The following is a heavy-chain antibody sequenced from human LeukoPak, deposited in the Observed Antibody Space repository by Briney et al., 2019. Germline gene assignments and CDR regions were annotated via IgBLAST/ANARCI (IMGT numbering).Heavy chain of an antibody. Sequence: SETLSLTCTVSGGSISSSSYYWGWIRQPPGKGLEWIGSIYYSGSTYYNPSLKSRVTISVDTSKNQFSLKLSSVTAADTAVYYCASLPRWELLGEFGYWGQGTLVTVSS. V-gene: IGHV4-39*01. J-gene: IGHJ4*02. CDR1: GGSISSSSYY. CDR3: ASLPRWELLGEFGY. D-gene: IGHD1-26*01. CDR2: IYYSGST.